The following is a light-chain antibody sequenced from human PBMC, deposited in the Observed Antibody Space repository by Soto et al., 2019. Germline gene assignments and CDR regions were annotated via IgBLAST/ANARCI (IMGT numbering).Light chain of an antibody. Sequence: TQSPDTLSLSPGGRATLSCRASQSIGRNLVWCQQKPGQAPRLLIYAASTRATGVPARFSGSGSGTEFTLTISSLQSEDFAVYYCQQYNNWPITFGQGTRLEIK. CDR2: AAS. J-gene: IGKJ5*01. CDR1: QSIGRN. V-gene: IGKV3-15*01. CDR3: QQYNNWPIT.